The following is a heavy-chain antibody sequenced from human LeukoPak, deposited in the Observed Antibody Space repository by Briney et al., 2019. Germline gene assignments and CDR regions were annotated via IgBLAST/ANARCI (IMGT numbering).Heavy chain of an antibody. D-gene: IGHD3-22*01. J-gene: IGHJ4*02. CDR1: GGSISSGGYS. CDR3: ARAPVDYYDSSGYGDYFDY. Sequence: SETLSLTCAVSGGSISSGGYSWSWIRQPPGKGLEWIGYIYHSGSTYYNPSLKSRVTISVDRSKNQFSLKLSSVTAADTAVYYCARAPVDYYDSSGYGDYFDYWGQGTLVTVSS. V-gene: IGHV4-30-2*01. CDR2: IYHSGST.